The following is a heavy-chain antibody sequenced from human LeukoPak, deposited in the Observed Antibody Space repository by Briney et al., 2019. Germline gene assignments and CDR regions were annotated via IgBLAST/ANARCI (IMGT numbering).Heavy chain of an antibody. D-gene: IGHD6-19*01. V-gene: IGHV3-23*01. CDR1: GFTFRSYA. Sequence: GSLRLSCAASGFTFRSYAMSWVRQAPGKGLEWVSAITGSGATTYYADSVRGRFTLSRDNSKNTLYLQMNSLRAEDTAVYYCVKDLRSGWFATFGSWGQGTLVTVSS. CDR3: VKDLRSGWFATFGS. J-gene: IGHJ4*02. CDR2: ITGSGATT.